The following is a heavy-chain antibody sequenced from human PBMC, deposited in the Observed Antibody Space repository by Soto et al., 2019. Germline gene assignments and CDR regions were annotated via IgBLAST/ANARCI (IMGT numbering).Heavy chain of an antibody. CDR3: AKYSSGWN. D-gene: IGHD6-19*01. J-gene: IGHJ4*02. CDR2: ISGSGGST. CDR1: GWTFSSYA. V-gene: IGHV3-23*01. Sequence: RGSLRLSGEGSGWTFSSYAMSWVRQAPGKGLEWVSAISGSGGSTYYADSVKGRFTISRDNSKNTLYLQMNSLRAEDTAVYYCAKYSSGWNWGQGTLVTVSS.